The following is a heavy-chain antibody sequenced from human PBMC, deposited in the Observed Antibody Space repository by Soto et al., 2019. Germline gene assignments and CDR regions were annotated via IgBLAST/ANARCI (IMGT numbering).Heavy chain of an antibody. D-gene: IGHD2-2*01. V-gene: IGHV3-7*01. CDR1: GFTFSSYW. CDR3: ARWADEYQLLLYYYYMDV. CDR2: IKQDGSEK. Sequence: GVSLRLSCAASGFTFSSYWMSWVRQAPGKGLEWVANIKQDGSEKYYVDSVKGRFTISRDNAKNSLYLQMNSLRAEDTAVYYCARWADEYQLLLYYYYMDVWGKGTTVTVSS. J-gene: IGHJ6*03.